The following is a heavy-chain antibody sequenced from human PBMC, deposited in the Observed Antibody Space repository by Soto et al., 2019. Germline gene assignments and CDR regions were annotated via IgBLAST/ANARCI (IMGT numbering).Heavy chain of an antibody. CDR1: GFTFSSYG. CDR2: ISYDGSNK. CDR3: AKMGRGYSYGLVEGYDD. D-gene: IGHD5-18*01. Sequence: GSLRLSCAASGFTFSSYGMHWVRQAPGKGLEWVAVISYDGSNKYYADSVKGRFTISRDNSKNTLYLQMNSLRAEDTAVYYCAKMGRGYSYGLVEGYDDWGQGTLVTVSS. J-gene: IGHJ4*02. V-gene: IGHV3-30*18.